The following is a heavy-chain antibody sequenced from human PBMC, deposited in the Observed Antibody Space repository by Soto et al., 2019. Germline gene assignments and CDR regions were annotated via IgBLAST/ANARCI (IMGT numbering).Heavy chain of an antibody. CDR1: GYTFTSYA. CDR3: ARVYCSGGSCYGIDY. D-gene: IGHD2-15*01. J-gene: IGHJ4*02. V-gene: IGHV1-3*01. CDR2: INAGNGNT. Sequence: GASVKVSCKASGYTFTSYAMHWVRQAPGQRLEWMGWINAGNGNTKYSQKFQGRVTITRDTSASTAYMELSSLRSEDTAVYYCARVYCSGGSCYGIDYWGQGTLVTVS.